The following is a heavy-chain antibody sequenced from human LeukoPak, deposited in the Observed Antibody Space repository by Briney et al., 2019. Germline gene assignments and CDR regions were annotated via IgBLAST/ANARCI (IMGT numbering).Heavy chain of an antibody. V-gene: IGHV1-69*13. Sequence: SVKVSCKASGGTFSSYAISWVRQAPGQGLEWMGGIIPIFGTANYAQKFQGRVTITADESTSTAYMELSSLRSEDTAVYYCARDGSMVRGYYYYYMDVWGKGTTVTVSS. CDR2: IIPIFGTA. CDR3: ARDGSMVRGYYYYYMDV. CDR1: GGTFSSYA. D-gene: IGHD3-10*01. J-gene: IGHJ6*03.